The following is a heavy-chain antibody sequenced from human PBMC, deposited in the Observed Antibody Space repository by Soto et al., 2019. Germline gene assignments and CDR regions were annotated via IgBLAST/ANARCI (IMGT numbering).Heavy chain of an antibody. Sequence: GSLRLSCAASGFTFSSNAMIWVRQAPGKGLQWVSGISSSGSTTYYADSVKGRFTISRDNSKNTLYLQMNSLRAEDTAVYFCAKDLRGYPGIADLWGQGTLVTVSS. CDR3: AKDLRGYPGIADL. CDR1: GFTFSSNA. CDR2: ISSSGSTT. D-gene: IGHD6-13*01. V-gene: IGHV3-23*01. J-gene: IGHJ5*02.